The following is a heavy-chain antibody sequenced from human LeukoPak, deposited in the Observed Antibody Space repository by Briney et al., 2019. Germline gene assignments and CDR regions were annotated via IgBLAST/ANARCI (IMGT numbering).Heavy chain of an antibody. CDR1: EFTFSSHA. Sequence: GGSLRLSCAASEFTFSSHAMSWVRQAPGKGLEWVSIISGSGGVTYYADSVKGRFTISRDNSKNTLYLQMNSLRAEDTAVYYCAKYYIWGSYRPYYFDYWGQGTLVTVSS. CDR2: ISGSGGVT. CDR3: AKYYIWGSYRPYYFDY. V-gene: IGHV3-23*01. D-gene: IGHD3-16*02. J-gene: IGHJ4*02.